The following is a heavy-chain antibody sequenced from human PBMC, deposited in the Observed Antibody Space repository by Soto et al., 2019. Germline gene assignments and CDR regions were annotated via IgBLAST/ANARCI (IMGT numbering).Heavy chain of an antibody. J-gene: IGHJ6*02. CDR2: IWYDGGNK. Sequence: QVQLVESGGGVVQPGRSLRLSCAASGFTFRSYGMHWVRQAPGKGLEWVAVIWYDGGNKYYADSVKGRFTISRDNSKNTLYLQMKSLRAEDTAVYYCARVTYSSSAAPFRYYGMDVWGQGTTVTVSS. CDR3: ARVTYSSSAAPFRYYGMDV. V-gene: IGHV3-33*01. D-gene: IGHD6-6*01. CDR1: GFTFRSYG.